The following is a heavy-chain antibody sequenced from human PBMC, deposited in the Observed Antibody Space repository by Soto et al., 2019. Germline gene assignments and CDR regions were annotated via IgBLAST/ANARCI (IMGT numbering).Heavy chain of an antibody. CDR3: ARGGSSDWQVAFDF. CDR1: GGSFSGCF. D-gene: IGHD6-19*01. Sequence: KPSETLSLTCAVYGGSFSGCFWNWIRQTPGKGLEWIGKVNHNGRNNYNPSLKSRVTISLDMSKNQISLKLTSVTAADTAVYYCARGGSSDWQVAFDFWGQGTMVTVSS. V-gene: IGHV4-34*01. J-gene: IGHJ3*01. CDR2: VNHNGRN.